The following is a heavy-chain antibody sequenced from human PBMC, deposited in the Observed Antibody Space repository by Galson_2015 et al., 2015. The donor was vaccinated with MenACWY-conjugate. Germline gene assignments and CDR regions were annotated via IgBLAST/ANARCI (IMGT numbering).Heavy chain of an antibody. J-gene: IGHJ6*03. CDR1: GFTFSSYG. CDR3: AREAGASRSSRCAFYYCMGV. Sequence: SLRLSCAASGFTFSSYGIHWVRQAPGKGLEWVTVISYDGSYTYYADSVKGRFTVSRDNSKNTLHLQLNSLRAEDTAVYYCAREAGASRSSRCAFYYCMGVWGKGTTVTVTS. D-gene: IGHD6-6*01. V-gene: IGHV3-30*03. CDR2: ISYDGSYT.